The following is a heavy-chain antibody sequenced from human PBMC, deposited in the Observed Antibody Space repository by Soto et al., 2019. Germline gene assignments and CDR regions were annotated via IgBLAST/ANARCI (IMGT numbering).Heavy chain of an antibody. Sequence: ASVKVSCKASGYTFTSYDINWVRQATGQGLEWMGWMNPNSGNTGYAQKFQGRVTMTRNTSISTAYMELSSLRSEDTAVYYCARGRIFYQIFDYWGQGTLVTVSS. CDR1: GYTFTSYD. CDR2: MNPNSGNT. V-gene: IGHV1-8*01. CDR3: ARGRIFYQIFDY. J-gene: IGHJ4*02. D-gene: IGHD3-9*01.